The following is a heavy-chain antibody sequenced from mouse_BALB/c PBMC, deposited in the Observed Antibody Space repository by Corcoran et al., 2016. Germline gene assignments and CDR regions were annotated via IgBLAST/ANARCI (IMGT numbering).Heavy chain of an antibody. V-gene: IGHV1-66*01. J-gene: IGHJ2*01. Sequence: QVQLQQSGPELVKPGASVKISCKASGYSFTSYYIHWVKQRPGQGLEWIGWIFPGSGNTKYNEKFKGKATLTADTSSSTAYMQLSSLTSEDSAVYFCARCYYGSSLYYFDYWGQGTTLTVSS. D-gene: IGHD1-1*01. CDR1: GYSFTSYY. CDR3: ARCYYGSSLYYFDY. CDR2: IFPGSGNT.